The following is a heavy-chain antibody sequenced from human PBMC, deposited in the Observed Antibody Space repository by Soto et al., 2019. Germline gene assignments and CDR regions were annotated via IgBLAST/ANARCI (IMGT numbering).Heavy chain of an antibody. J-gene: IGHJ4*02. D-gene: IGHD2-15*01. V-gene: IGHV1-69*02. CDR1: GGTFSSYT. CDR3: ARMRYGGNDFDY. Sequence: QVQLVQSGAEVKKPGSSVKVSCKASGGTFSSYTISWVRQAPGQGLEWMGRIIPILGIANYAQKFQGRVTITADKATSTAYMELSSLRSEDTAVYYCARMRYGGNDFDYWGQGTLVTVSS. CDR2: IIPILGIA.